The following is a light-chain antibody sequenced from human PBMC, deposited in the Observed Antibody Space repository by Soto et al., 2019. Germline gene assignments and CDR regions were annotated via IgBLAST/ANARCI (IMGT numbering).Light chain of an antibody. V-gene: IGKV1-5*01. CDR2: GAS. Sequence: IQMTQSPSTLSASVGDRVIITCRASQSISRWLAWYQQRPGRAPKLXIFGASIRAKGIPARFSGDGSETELTLTISSLQSDDFAVYYCQQYSDWPTWRFGQGTKVDIK. J-gene: IGKJ1*01. CDR3: QQYSDWPTWR. CDR1: QSISRW.